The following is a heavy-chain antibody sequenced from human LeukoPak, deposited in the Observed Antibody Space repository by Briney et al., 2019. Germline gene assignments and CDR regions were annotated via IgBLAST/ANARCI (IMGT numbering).Heavy chain of an antibody. Sequence: GGSLRLSCAASGFTFISYNMNWVRQAPGKGLEWVSSISGSSSYIYYAAPVKGRFTISRDNAKNSLYLQMNSLRAEDTAVYYCARDGPIFGVAIKPYLDVWGKGTTVTVSS. CDR1: GFTFISYN. J-gene: IGHJ6*03. V-gene: IGHV3-21*01. CDR3: ARDGPIFGVAIKPYLDV. D-gene: IGHD3-3*01. CDR2: ISGSSSYI.